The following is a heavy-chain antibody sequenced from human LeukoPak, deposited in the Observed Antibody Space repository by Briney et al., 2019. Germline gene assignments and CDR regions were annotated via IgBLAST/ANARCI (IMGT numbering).Heavy chain of an antibody. CDR1: GYTLTELS. D-gene: IGHD3-10*01. Sequence: ASVKVSCKVSGYTLTELSMHWVRQAPGKGLEWMGGFDPEDGETIYAQKFQGRVTMTEDTSTDTAYMELSSLRSEDTAVYYCATALYYGSGSYNYFDYWGQGTLVTVSS. J-gene: IGHJ4*02. CDR2: FDPEDGET. CDR3: ATALYYGSGSYNYFDY. V-gene: IGHV1-24*01.